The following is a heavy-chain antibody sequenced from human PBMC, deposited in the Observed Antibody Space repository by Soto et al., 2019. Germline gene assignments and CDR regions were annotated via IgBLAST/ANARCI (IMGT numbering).Heavy chain of an antibody. J-gene: IGHJ4*02. CDR1: GYSFTDYF. CDR3: ARAYGRLQLGSSDY. CDR2: TNPKSGVT. V-gene: IGHV1-2*02. D-gene: IGHD6-25*01. Sequence: SSVKVSCKASGYSFTDYFMHWVRQVPGQGLEWMGWTNPKSGVTKYPEKFQGRVTMTRDTSISTAYMELTRLRSDDTAVYYCARAYGRLQLGSSDYWGQGTLVTVSS.